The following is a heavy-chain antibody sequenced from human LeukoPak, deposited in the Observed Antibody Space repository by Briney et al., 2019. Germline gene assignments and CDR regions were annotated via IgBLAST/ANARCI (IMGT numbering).Heavy chain of an antibody. CDR1: GFTFDDYA. J-gene: IGHJ5*02. Sequence: GRSLRLSCAASGFTFDDYAMHWVRQAPGKGLEWVSGISWNSGSTIYYADSVKGRFTISRDNAKNSLYLQMNSLRAEDTAVYYCAREFENSGYDVEGSWGQGTLVTVSS. CDR2: ISWNSGSTI. D-gene: IGHD5-12*01. V-gene: IGHV3-9*01. CDR3: AREFENSGYDVEGS.